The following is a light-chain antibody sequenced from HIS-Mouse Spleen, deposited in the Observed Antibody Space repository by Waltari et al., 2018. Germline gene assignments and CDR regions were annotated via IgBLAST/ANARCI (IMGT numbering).Light chain of an antibody. CDR2: EGS. V-gene: IGLV2-23*01. CDR1: SSDVGSSNL. J-gene: IGLJ2*01. CDR3: QSADSSGTHVV. Sequence: QSALTQPASVSGSPGQSITISCTGTSSDVGSSNLVSWYQQHPGKAPKLMIYEGSKRPSGVSNRFSGSKSGNTASLTISGLQAEDEADYYCQSADSSGTHVVFGGGTKLTVL.